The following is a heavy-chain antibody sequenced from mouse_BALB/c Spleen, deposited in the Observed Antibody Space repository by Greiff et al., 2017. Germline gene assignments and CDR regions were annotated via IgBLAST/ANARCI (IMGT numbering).Heavy chain of an antibody. CDR2: IDPANGNT. CDR1: GFNIKDTY. V-gene: IGHV14-3*02. CDR3: ARWTTVALDY. J-gene: IGHJ2*01. D-gene: IGHD1-1*01. Sequence: VQLQQSGAELVKPGASVKLSCTASGFNIKDTYMHWVKQRPEQGLEWIGRIDPANGNTKYDPKFQGKATITADTSSNTAYPQLSSLTSEDTAVYYCARWTTVALDYWGQGTTLTVSS.